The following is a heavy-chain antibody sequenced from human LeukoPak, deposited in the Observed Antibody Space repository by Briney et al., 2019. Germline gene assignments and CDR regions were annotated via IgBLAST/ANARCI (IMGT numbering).Heavy chain of an antibody. CDR3: ARVSMAYYYDSSGYYYYYYYMDV. D-gene: IGHD3-22*01. V-gene: IGHV3-7*01. CDR1: GFTFSSYW. J-gene: IGHJ6*03. Sequence: GGSLRLSCAASGFTFSSYWMSWVRQAPGKGLEWVANIKQDGSEKYYVDSVKGRFTISRDNAKNSLYLQMNSLRAEDTAVYYCARVSMAYYYDSSGYYYYYYYMDVWGKGTTVTISS. CDR2: IKQDGSEK.